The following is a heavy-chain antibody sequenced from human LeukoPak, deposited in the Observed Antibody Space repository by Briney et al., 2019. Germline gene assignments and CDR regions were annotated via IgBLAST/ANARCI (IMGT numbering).Heavy chain of an antibody. CDR1: GFXFSSYS. CDR3: ARRVTMVRGVNFDY. D-gene: IGHD3-10*01. Sequence: GGALRLSCAASGFXFSSYSMNWVRQAPGKGLEWVSSISSSSSYIYYADSVKGRFTISRDNAKNSLYLQMNSLRAEDTAVYYCARRVTMVRGVNFDYWGQGTLVTVSS. J-gene: IGHJ4*02. CDR2: ISSSSSYI. V-gene: IGHV3-21*01.